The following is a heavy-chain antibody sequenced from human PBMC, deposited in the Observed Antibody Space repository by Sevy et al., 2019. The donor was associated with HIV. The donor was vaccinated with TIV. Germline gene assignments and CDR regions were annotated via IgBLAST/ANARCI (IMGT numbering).Heavy chain of an antibody. CDR1: GFTFGSYG. CDR2: ISSADDKV. V-gene: IGHV3-23*01. CDR3: ARIRGSIRFFDWLLSVCTFDL. J-gene: IGHJ3*01. Sequence: GESLKISCAGSGFTFGSYGMNWVRQAPGKGLEWVSSISSADDKVSYIDSVKGRFTISRDNSKNTLHLQMNSLRADDTAVYYCARIRGSIRFFDWLLSVCTFDLWGQGTMVTVSS. D-gene: IGHD3-9*01.